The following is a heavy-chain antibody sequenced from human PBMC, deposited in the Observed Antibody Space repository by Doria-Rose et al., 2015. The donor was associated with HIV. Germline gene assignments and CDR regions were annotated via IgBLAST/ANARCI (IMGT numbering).Heavy chain of an antibody. CDR2: IFADDER. CDR1: GVSLSSPGMG. D-gene: IGHD6-13*01. V-gene: IGHV2-26*01. Sequence: TLKESGPVLVKPTETLTLTCTVSGVSLSSPGMGVSWIRQPPGKALEWLANIFADDERSYKSSLKSRLTISRGTSKSQVVLTMTDMDPVDTATYYCARIKSSRWYHKYYFDFWGQGTLVIVSA. CDR3: ARIKSSRWYHKYYFDF. J-gene: IGHJ4*02.